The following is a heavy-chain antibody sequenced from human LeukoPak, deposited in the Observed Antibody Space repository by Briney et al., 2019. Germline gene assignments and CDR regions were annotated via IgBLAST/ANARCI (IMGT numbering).Heavy chain of an antibody. J-gene: IGHJ5*02. CDR1: GGSISSGGYY. CDR2: IYCSGST. CDR3: AAREAYFGLFDP. Sequence: SETLALTCTVSGGSISSGGYYWSWIRQHQGQGLEWVGYIYCSGSTYYNPSLKSRVTISVDTSKNQFSEKLGSVTAADTAVYYCAAREAYFGLFDPWGQGTLVTVSS. V-gene: IGHV4-31*03. D-gene: IGHD2-21*01.